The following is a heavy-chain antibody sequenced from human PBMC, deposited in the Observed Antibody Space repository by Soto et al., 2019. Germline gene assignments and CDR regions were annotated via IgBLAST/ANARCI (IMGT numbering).Heavy chain of an antibody. CDR2: ISSTRSYL. J-gene: IGHJ6*02. CDR1: GFTFSSYS. Sequence: PVGSLRLSCAASGFTFSSYSMIWVRQAPGKGLEWVSSISSTRSYLYYADSLKGRFTISRDNAKNSLYLQMNSLRAEDTARYYCARGNGPFFYYYAMDVWGQGTTVTVS. D-gene: IGHD2-8*01. V-gene: IGHV3-21*01. CDR3: ARGNGPFFYYYAMDV.